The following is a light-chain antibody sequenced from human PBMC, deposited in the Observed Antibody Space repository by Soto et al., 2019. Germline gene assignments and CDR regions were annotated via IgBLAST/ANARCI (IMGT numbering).Light chain of an antibody. CDR2: KAS. Sequence: DIQMTQSPSTLSASVGERVTITCRASQNINNLLAWYQQKPGKAPNLLIYKASSLESGVPSRFSGSGYVTEFTLTISSLQPEDFATFYCQQYSTYSRAFGQGTKVEIK. CDR3: QQYSTYSRA. V-gene: IGKV1-5*03. J-gene: IGKJ1*01. CDR1: QNINNL.